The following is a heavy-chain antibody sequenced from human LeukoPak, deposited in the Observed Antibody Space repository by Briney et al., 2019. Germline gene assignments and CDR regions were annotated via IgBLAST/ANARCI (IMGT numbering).Heavy chain of an antibody. J-gene: IGHJ6*02. V-gene: IGHV3-23*01. CDR3: AKHPNYDRSGYYYYYYGMDV. D-gene: IGHD3-22*01. Sequence: GGSLRLSCAASGFTFSSYAMSWVRQAPGKGREWVSAISGSGGSTYYADSVKGRFTISRDNSKNTLYLQMNSLRAEDTAVYYCAKHPNYDRSGYYYYYYGMDVWGQGTTVTVSS. CDR2: ISGSGGST. CDR1: GFTFSSYA.